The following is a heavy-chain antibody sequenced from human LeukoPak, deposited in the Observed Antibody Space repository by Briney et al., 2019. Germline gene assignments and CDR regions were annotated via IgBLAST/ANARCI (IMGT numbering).Heavy chain of an antibody. J-gene: IGHJ4*02. D-gene: IGHD2-15*01. V-gene: IGHV3-23*01. CDR2: ISGSGGSS. Sequence: GGSLRLSCAASGFTFSSYAMSWVRQAPGKGLEWVSAISGSGGSSYYADSVKGRFTISRDNSKNTLYLQMNSLRAEDTAVYYCAKGRISPYYFDYWGQGTLVTVSS. CDR1: GFTFSSYA. CDR3: AKGRISPYYFDY.